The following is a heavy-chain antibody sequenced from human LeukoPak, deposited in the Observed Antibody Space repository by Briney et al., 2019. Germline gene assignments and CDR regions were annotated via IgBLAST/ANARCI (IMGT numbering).Heavy chain of an antibody. CDR2: ISGSGVSA. V-gene: IGHV3-23*01. J-gene: IGHJ4*02. Sequence: RGSLRLSCAASGVTFSSYAMSWVRHAPGKGLGWGSAISGSGVSAYYADSAKGRFTISRDNSKNTLYLQMNSLRAEDTAVYYCAKDIYCAGDCYMRAGDSWGQGTLVTVSS. D-gene: IGHD2-21*02. CDR1: GVTFSSYA. CDR3: AKDIYCAGDCYMRAGDS.